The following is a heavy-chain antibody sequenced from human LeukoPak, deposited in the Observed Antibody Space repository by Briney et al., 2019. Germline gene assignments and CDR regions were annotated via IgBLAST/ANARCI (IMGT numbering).Heavy chain of an antibody. J-gene: IGHJ4*02. CDR2: INPNSGGT. V-gene: IGHV1-2*02. CDR1: GYTFTGYY. CDR3: ARDGGYSSGWYDY. Sequence: GASVKVSCKASGYTFTGYYMHWVRQAPGQGLEWMGWINPNSGGTIYAQKFQGRVTMTRDTSISTAYMELSRLRSDDTAVYYCARDGGYSSGWYDYWGQGTLVTVSS. D-gene: IGHD6-19*01.